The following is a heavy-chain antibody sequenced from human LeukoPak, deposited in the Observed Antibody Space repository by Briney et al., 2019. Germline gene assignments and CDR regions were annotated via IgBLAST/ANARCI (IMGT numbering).Heavy chain of an antibody. CDR2: ISSDGSIT. CDR3: ARVSGASGSSYRAYDY. V-gene: IGHV3-74*01. D-gene: IGHD3-10*01. J-gene: IGHJ4*02. CDR1: GFTFSTYW. Sequence: GGSLRLSCAASGFTFSTYWMHWVRQAPGKGLVWVSRISSDGSITGYADSVKGRFTISRDNAKNTLYLQMNSLRAEDTAVYYCARVSGASGSSYRAYDYWGQGTLVTVSS.